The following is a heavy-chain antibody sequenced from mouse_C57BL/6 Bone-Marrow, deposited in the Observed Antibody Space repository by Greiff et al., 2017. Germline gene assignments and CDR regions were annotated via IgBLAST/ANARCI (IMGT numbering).Heavy chain of an antibody. J-gene: IGHJ4*01. D-gene: IGHD2-10*02. Sequence: QVQLQQPGAELVKPGASVKLSCKASGYTFTSYWMHWVKQRPGQGLEWIGMIHPNSGSTNYNEKFKSKATLTVDKSSSTAYMQLSSLTSEDSAVYYCARYGNYYEAMDYWGQGTSVTVSS. CDR2: IHPNSGST. CDR3: ARYGNYYEAMDY. V-gene: IGHV1-64*01. CDR1: GYTFTSYW.